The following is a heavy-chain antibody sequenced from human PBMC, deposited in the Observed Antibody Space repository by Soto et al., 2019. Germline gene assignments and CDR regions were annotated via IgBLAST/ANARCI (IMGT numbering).Heavy chain of an antibody. J-gene: IGHJ1*01. Sequence: QVQLQQWGAGLLKPSETLFLTCAVYGGSFSGYYWSWIRQPPGKRLEWIGQINHSGRTNYNTSIKSRVTISVDTSKNQFSLKLSTVTAADTAVYYCARDRGYCSSTSCLNRYFQHWGQGTLVTVSS. CDR3: ARDRGYCSSTSCLNRYFQH. V-gene: IGHV4-34*01. CDR1: GGSFSGYY. CDR2: INHSGRT. D-gene: IGHD2-2*01.